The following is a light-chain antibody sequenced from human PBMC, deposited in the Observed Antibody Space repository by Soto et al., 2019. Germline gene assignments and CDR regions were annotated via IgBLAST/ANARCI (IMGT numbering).Light chain of an antibody. CDR2: YDD. CDR3: AAWDDSLNSV. V-gene: IGLV1-36*01. J-gene: IGLJ1*01. CDR1: SSNIGNNA. Sequence: QSVLTQPPSVSEAPRQRVTISCSGSSSNIGNNAVNWYQQLPGKAPKLLIYYDDLLPSGVSDRFSGSKSGTSASLAISGLQSEDEADYYCAAWDDSLNSVFGTGTKVTVL.